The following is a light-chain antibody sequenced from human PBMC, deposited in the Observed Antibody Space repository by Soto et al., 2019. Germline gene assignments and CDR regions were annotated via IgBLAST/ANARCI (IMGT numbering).Light chain of an antibody. J-gene: IGKJ2*01. CDR3: MQGTQFPPYT. Sequence: MTQTPLSSPVTLGQPASISCRSSQSLVHSDGYTYLSWYQLKPGQPPRLLIYRVSNRFSGVPDRFSGSGAGTDFTLRISRVESEDVGVYFCMQGTQFPPYTFGQGTKLEI. CDR1: QSLVHSDGYTY. V-gene: IGKV2-24*01. CDR2: RVS.